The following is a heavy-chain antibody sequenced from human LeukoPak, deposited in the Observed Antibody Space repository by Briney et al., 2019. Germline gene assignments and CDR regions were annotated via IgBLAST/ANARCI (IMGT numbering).Heavy chain of an antibody. Sequence: ASVKVSCKASGYTFTSYGISWVRQAPGQGLEWMGWISAYNGNTNYAQKLQGRVTMTTDTSTSTAYMELRSLRSEDTAVYYRARVLCSSTSCYSSPWFDPWGQGTLVTVSS. CDR1: GYTFTSYG. D-gene: IGHD2-2*01. CDR2: ISAYNGNT. CDR3: ARVLCSSTSCYSSPWFDP. J-gene: IGHJ5*02. V-gene: IGHV1-18*01.